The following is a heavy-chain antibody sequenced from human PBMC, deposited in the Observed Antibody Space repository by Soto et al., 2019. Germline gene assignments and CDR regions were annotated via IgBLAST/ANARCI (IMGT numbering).Heavy chain of an antibody. CDR1: GYTFTSYA. Sequence: ASVKVSCKASGYTFTSYAMHWVRQAPGQRLEWMGWISAYNGNTNYAQKLQGRVTMTTDTSTSTAYMELRSLRSDDTAVYYCARSPSGWYPFDIWGQGTMVTVSS. D-gene: IGHD6-19*01. CDR3: ARSPSGWYPFDI. V-gene: IGHV1-18*01. J-gene: IGHJ3*02. CDR2: ISAYNGNT.